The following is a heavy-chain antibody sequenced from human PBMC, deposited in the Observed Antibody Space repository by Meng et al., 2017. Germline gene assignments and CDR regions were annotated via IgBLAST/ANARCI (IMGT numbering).Heavy chain of an antibody. V-gene: IGHV4-59*12. CDR3: AREEVAVAGTPRS. CDR2: IYYSGST. CDR1: GGSISSYY. D-gene: IGHD6-19*01. J-gene: IGHJ4*02. Sequence: GSLRLSCTVSGGSISSYYWSWIRQPPGKGLEWIGYIYYSGSTYYNPSLKSRVTISVDTSKNQFSLKLSSVTAADTAVYYCAREEVAVAGTPRSWGQGTLVTVSS.